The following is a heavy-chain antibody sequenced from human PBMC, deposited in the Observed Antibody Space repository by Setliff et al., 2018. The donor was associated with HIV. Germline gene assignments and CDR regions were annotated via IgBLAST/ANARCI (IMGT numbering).Heavy chain of an antibody. Sequence: SQTLSLTCTVSGGSLRSYYWSWIRQSPGKGLEWIGYIFSSGTTDYNPSLKSRVTLALDTSTNQFSLKLRSVTAADTAVYYCARDYGSGSYDHWGQGTLVTVSS. CDR2: IFSSGTT. D-gene: IGHD3-10*01. CDR1: GGSLRSYY. CDR3: ARDYGSGSYDH. J-gene: IGHJ5*02. V-gene: IGHV4-59*08.